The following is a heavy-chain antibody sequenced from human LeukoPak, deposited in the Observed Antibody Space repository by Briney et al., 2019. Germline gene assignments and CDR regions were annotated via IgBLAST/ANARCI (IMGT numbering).Heavy chain of an antibody. CDR3: ARDLVTVTKGFDI. D-gene: IGHD4-17*01. Sequence: NASETLSLTCAVSDASFSSHYWTWIRQSPGKGLEWIGYISYIGSTNYNPSLKSRVTISIDTSRNQFSLKLRSVTAADTAVYYCARDLVTVTKGFDIWGQGTMVSVSS. CDR1: DASFSSHY. V-gene: IGHV4-59*11. J-gene: IGHJ3*02. CDR2: ISYIGST.